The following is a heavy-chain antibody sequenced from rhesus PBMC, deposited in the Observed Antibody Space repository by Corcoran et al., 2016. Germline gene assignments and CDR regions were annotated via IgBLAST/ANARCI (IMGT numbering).Heavy chain of an antibody. Sequence: QVQLQESGPGLVKPSETLTPTCAVSGGYITSKYWSWISQSPGKGLEGIGRIHGGGGSADSTPSLTSRVTISTDTSKNQFSLNLNSMTAADTAVYYCARWIQLQLDSWGQGVVVTVSS. V-gene: IGHV4-160*01. CDR1: GGYITSKY. D-gene: IGHD5-12*01. J-gene: IGHJ6*01. CDR2: IHGGGGSA. CDR3: ARWIQLQLDS.